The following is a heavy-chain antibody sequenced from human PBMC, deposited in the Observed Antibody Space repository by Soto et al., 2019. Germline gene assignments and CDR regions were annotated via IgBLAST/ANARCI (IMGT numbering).Heavy chain of an antibody. Sequence: QVQLVQSGAEVKKPGSSVKVSCKASGGTFSSYAISWVRQAPGQGLEWMGGIIPIFGTANYAQKFQGRVTITADESTSTAYMELSSLRSEDTAVYYCARDRALGYCSSTSCYSPDAFDIWGQVTMVTVSS. D-gene: IGHD2-2*02. J-gene: IGHJ3*02. CDR3: ARDRALGYCSSTSCYSPDAFDI. CDR2: IIPIFGTA. V-gene: IGHV1-69*01. CDR1: GGTFSSYA.